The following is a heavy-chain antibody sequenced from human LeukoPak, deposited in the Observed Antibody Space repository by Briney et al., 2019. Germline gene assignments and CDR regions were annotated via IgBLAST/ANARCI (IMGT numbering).Heavy chain of an antibody. J-gene: IGHJ6*04. CDR1: GYTSTGYY. D-gene: IGHD2-2*01. V-gene: IGHV1-2*04. CDR3: ARGADCSSTSCYDDGMDV. CDR2: INPNSGGT. Sequence: GASVKVSCKASGYTSTGYYMHWVRQAPGQGLEWMGWINPNSGGTNYAQKFQGWVTMTRDTSISTAYMELSRLRSDDTAVYYCARGADCSSTSCYDDGMDVWGKGTTVTVSS.